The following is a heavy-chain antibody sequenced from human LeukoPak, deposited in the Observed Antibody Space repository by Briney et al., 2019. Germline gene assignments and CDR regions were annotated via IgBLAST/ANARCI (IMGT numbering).Heavy chain of an antibody. J-gene: IGHJ3*02. CDR2: ISWNSGSI. D-gene: IGHD1-26*01. Sequence: GGSLRLSCAASGFTFDDYAMHWVRQAPGKGLEWVSGISWNSGSIGYADSVKGRFTISRDNAKNSLYLQMNSLRAEDTAVYYCARVGRWELGAFDIWGQGTMVTVSS. CDR1: GFTFDDYA. CDR3: ARVGRWELGAFDI. V-gene: IGHV3-9*01.